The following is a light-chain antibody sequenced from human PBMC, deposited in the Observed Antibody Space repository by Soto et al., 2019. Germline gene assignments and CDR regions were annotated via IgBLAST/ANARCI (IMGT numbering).Light chain of an antibody. V-gene: IGKV3-15*01. CDR3: QQYNDWPPMYT. J-gene: IGKJ2*01. CDR1: QSVGNN. CDR2: GAS. Sequence: EIVMTQSPGTLSVSPGERATLSCRASQSVGNNLAWYQHKPGQAPRLLIYGASTRASGIPGRFSGTGSGTEFTLSISSLQSEDFAVYFCQQYNDWPPMYTFGQGTKLEIK.